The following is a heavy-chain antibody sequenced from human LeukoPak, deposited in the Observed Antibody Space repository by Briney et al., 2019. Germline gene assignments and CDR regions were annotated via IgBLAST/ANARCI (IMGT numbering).Heavy chain of an antibody. CDR2: ISSSSNYI. V-gene: IGHV3-21*01. CDR3: ARDPRGSYYYDY. Sequence: SGGSLRLSCAASGFTFSSYSMNWVRQAPGKGLEWVSSISSSSNYIHYSDSVKGRFTTSRDNAKGSLYLQMDSLTAEDTAVYRCARDPRGSYYYDYWGQGTLVTVSS. D-gene: IGHD1-26*01. CDR1: GFTFSSYS. J-gene: IGHJ4*02.